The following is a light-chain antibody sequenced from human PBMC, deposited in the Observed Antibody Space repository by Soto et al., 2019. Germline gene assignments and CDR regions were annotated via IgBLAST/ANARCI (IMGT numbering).Light chain of an antibody. CDR1: QSISTW. J-gene: IGKJ4*01. CDR3: QQTYRTPLT. CDR2: AAS. V-gene: IGKV1-39*01. Sequence: DIQMTQSPSPLSPSAGDRFTITCLASQSISTWLAWYQQKPGEAPKLLIYAASSLHSGVPSRFSGSGSGTDFTLTISSLQPEDFATYSCQQTYRTPLTFGGGTKVDIK.